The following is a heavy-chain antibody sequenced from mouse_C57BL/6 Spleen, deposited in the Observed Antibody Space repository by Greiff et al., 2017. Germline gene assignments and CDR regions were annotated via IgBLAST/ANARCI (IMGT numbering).Heavy chain of an antibody. CDR2: IWSGGST. D-gene: IGHD1-1*01. J-gene: IGHJ1*03. V-gene: IGHV2-2*01. Sequence: QVQLQQPGPGLVQPSQSLSITCTVSGFSLTSYGVHWVRQSPGKGLEWLGVIWSGGSTDYNAAFISRLSISKDNSKSQVFFKMNSLQADDTAIYYCARTPYYYGSSYWYFDVWGTGTTVTVSS. CDR3: ARTPYYYGSSYWYFDV. CDR1: GFSLTSYG.